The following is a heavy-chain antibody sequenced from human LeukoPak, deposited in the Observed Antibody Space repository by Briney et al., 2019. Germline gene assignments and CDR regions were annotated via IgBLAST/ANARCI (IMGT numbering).Heavy chain of an antibody. CDR2: IYYSGTT. CDR3: ARLVVPAAMGGFDY. D-gene: IGHD2-2*01. Sequence: PETRSLTCTVSGGSVSSGSYYWSWIRQSPGKGLEWIGFIYYSGTTNYNPSLKSRVTISVDTSKNQFSLKLSSVTAADTAVYYCARLVVPAAMGGFDYWGQGTLVTVPS. CDR1: GGSVSSGSYY. J-gene: IGHJ4*02. V-gene: IGHV4-61*01.